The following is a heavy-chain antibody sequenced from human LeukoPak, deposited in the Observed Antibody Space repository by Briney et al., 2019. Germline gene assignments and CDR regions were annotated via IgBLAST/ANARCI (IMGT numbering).Heavy chain of an antibody. J-gene: IGHJ4*02. V-gene: IGHV1-69*05. CDR1: GGTFSSYA. Sequence: SVKVSCKASGGTFSSYAISWVRQAPGQGLEWMGGIIPIFGTANYAQKLQGRATMTTDTSTSTAYMELRSLRSDDTAVYYCARVNSYDILSSFDYWGQGALVTVSS. CDR2: IIPIFGTA. CDR3: ARVNSYDILSSFDY. D-gene: IGHD3-9*01.